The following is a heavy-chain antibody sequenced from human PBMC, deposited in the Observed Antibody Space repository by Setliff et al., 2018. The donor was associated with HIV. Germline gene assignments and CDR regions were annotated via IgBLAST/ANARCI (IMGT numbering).Heavy chain of an antibody. CDR1: GFFFTNAW. D-gene: IGHD6-19*01. CDR2: VRSKKDGGTI. J-gene: IGHJ4*01. V-gene: IGHV3-15*01. CDR3: ATERIGVAGPGYFAY. Sequence: GGSLRLSCAARGFFFTNAWMSWVRQAPGRGPEWVGRVRSKKDGGTIDYAAPVKGRFTISRDDSKSMLFLQMNSLITDDTAVYYCATERIGVAGPGYFAYLGPGTLVTVSS.